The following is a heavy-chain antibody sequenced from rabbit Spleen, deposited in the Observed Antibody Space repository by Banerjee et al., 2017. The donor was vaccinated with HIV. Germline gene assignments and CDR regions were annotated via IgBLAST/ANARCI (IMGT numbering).Heavy chain of an antibody. D-gene: IGHD8-1*01. CDR3: GRSVGNYYNAFTL. CDR1: GFSFSNSDY. J-gene: IGHJ4*01. V-gene: IGHV1S40*01. Sequence: QSLEESGGDLVKPGTSLTLTCTASGFSFSNSDYMCWVRQAPGKGLEWIACIYAGSGSAYYATWAKGRFTISKTSSTTVTLQVTSLTAADTPTYFCGRSVGNYYNAFTLWGQGTLVTVS. CDR2: IYAGSGSA.